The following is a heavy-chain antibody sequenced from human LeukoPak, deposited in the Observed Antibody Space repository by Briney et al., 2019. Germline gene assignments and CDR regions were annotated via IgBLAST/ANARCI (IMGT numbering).Heavy chain of an antibody. CDR2: ISWNSGNI. D-gene: IGHD6-13*01. J-gene: IGHJ4*02. CDR1: GFTFDDYA. CDR3: ATEDSN. V-gene: IGHV3-9*01. Sequence: GGSLRLSCAASGFTFDDYAMPWVRQAPEKGLEWVSGISWNSGNIGYADSVKGRFTISRDNAKNSLYLQMNSLRTEDTALYYCATEDSNWGQGTLVTVSS.